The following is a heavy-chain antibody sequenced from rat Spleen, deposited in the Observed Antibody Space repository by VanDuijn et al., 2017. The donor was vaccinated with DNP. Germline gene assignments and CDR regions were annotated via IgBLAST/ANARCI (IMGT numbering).Heavy chain of an antibody. Sequence: EVQLVETGGGLVQPGKSLKLSCVASGFIFSNYWMTWIRQAPKKGLEWVATISTSGSRAYYPDSVKGRFTISRDDAKSSLNLQMNSLKSEDTATYYCARSRLPGYYPFACWGQGTLVTVSS. D-gene: IGHD1-4*01. CDR2: ISTSGSRA. CDR3: ARSRLPGYYPFAC. CDR1: GFIFSNYW. J-gene: IGHJ3*01. V-gene: IGHV5-31*01.